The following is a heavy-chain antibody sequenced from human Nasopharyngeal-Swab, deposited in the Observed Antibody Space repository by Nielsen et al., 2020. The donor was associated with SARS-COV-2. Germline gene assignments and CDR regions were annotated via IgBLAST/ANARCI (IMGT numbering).Heavy chain of an antibody. D-gene: IGHD6-6*01. J-gene: IGHJ4*02. V-gene: IGHV4-34*01. Sequence: SETLSLTCAVYGGSFSGYYWSWIRQPPGKGLEWIGEINHGGSTNSNPSLKSRVTISVDTSKNQFSLKLSSVTAADTAVYYCATGDIATPGVVFDYWGQGTLVTVSS. CDR1: GGSFSGYY. CDR2: INHGGST. CDR3: ATGDIATPGVVFDY.